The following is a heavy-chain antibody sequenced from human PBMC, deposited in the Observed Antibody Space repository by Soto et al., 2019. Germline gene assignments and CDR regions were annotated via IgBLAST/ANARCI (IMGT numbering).Heavy chain of an antibody. CDR3: ARQGPTVRGVIITNYYFDY. J-gene: IGHJ4*02. CDR2: IYPGDSDT. D-gene: IGHD3-10*01. CDR1: GYSFTSYW. V-gene: IGHV5-51*01. Sequence: GESLKISCKGSGYSFTSYWIGWVRQMPGKGLEWMGIIYPGDSDTRYSPSFQGQVTISADKSISTAYLQWSSLKASDTAMYYCARQGPTVRGVIITNYYFDYWGQGTLVTVSS.